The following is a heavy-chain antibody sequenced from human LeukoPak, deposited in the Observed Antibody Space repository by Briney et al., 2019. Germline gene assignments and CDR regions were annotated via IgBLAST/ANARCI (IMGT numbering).Heavy chain of an antibody. CDR1: GGSFSGYY. J-gene: IGHJ4*02. Sequence: SETLSLTCAVYGGSFSGYYWSWIRQPPGKGLEWIGEINHSGSTNYNPSLKGRVTISVDTSKNPFSLKLSSVTAADTAVYYCARGRPRITMVRGVIPQYYFDYWGQGTLVTVSS. D-gene: IGHD3-10*01. CDR2: INHSGST. CDR3: ARGRPRITMVRGVIPQYYFDY. V-gene: IGHV4-34*01.